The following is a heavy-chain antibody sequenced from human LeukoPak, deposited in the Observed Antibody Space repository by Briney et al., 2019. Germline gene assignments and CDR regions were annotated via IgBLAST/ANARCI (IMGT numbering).Heavy chain of an antibody. J-gene: IGHJ4*02. V-gene: IGHV1-18*01. CDR1: GYTFTSYG. Sequence: RRASVKVSCKASGYTFTSYGISWVRQAPGQGLEWMGRISAYNGNTNYAQKLQGRVTMTTDTSTSTAYMELRSLRSDDTAVYYCARDIVVVPAAILPHFDYWGQGTLVTVSS. CDR2: ISAYNGNT. D-gene: IGHD2-2*01. CDR3: ARDIVVVPAAILPHFDY.